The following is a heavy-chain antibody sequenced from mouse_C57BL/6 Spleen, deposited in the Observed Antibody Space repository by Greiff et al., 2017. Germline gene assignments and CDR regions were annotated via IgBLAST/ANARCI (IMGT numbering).Heavy chain of an antibody. V-gene: IGHV1-19*01. J-gene: IGHJ1*03. D-gene: IGHD1-1*01. Sequence: VQLQQSGPVLVKPGASVKMSCKASGYTFTDYYMNWVKQSHGKSLEWIGVINPYNGGTSYNQKFKGKATLTVDKSSSTAYMGLNSLTSEDSAVYYCARGEFITTVVARWYFDVWGTGTTVTVSS. CDR3: ARGEFITTVVARWYFDV. CDR2: INPYNGGT. CDR1: GYTFTDYY.